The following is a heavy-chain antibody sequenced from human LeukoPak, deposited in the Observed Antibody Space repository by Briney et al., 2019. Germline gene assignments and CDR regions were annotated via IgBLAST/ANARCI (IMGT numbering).Heavy chain of an antibody. CDR1: GFNFSRYR. V-gene: IGHV3-30*03. CDR2: ISYDGSNK. D-gene: IGHD1-26*01. J-gene: IGHJ3*02. CDR3: ARGQSYYEAFDI. Sequence: PGGSLRLSCAASGFNFSRYRIHWVRQAPGKGLEWVTFISYDGSNKDYADSVKGRFTISRDNSKNTLHLQMNSLRVEDTAVYYCARGQSYYEAFDIWGQGTMVTVSS.